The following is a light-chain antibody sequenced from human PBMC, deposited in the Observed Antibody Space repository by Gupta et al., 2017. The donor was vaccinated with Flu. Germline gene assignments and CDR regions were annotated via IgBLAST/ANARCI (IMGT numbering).Light chain of an antibody. CDR2: LNT. Sequence: APKLIIYLNTNRPSGVPDRFSGSQSAASASLAIAGLQPEDEADYYCQSYDRSLTSWVFGGGSTLTVL. J-gene: IGLJ3*02. V-gene: IGLV1-40*03. CDR3: QSYDRSLTSWV.